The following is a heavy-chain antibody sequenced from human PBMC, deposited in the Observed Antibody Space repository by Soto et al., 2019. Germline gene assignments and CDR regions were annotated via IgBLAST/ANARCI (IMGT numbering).Heavy chain of an antibody. Sequence: ASVKVSCKAPGYAFSNYFIYWIRQAPGQGLECMGWINPNSGGTVYAQKFQGRVTMTRDMSVDTAYMELSSLRSDDTAVYYCARDFRAGQSVISHQFFDLWGRGTLVTVSS. CDR2: INPNSGGT. V-gene: IGHV1-2*02. J-gene: IGHJ2*01. CDR3: ARDFRAGQSVISHQFFDL. CDR1: GYAFSNYF.